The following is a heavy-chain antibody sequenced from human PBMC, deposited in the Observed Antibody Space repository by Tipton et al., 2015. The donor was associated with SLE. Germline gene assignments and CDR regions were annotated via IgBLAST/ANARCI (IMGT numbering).Heavy chain of an antibody. CDR2: IFHTGSA. CDR3: ARGYYESNGYYSFDY. V-gene: IGHV4-30-2*01. J-gene: IGHJ4*02. D-gene: IGHD3-22*01. Sequence: TLSLTCVVSGASISTEGYSWSWIRQPPGKGLEWIGYIFHTGSAYYNPSLKSRLTISLDRSINQFSLHLTSVTPADTAVYHCARGYYESNGYYSFDYWGLGALVTVSS. CDR1: GASISTEGYS.